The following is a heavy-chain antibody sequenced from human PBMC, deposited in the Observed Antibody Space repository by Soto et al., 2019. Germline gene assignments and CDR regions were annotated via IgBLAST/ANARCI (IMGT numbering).Heavy chain of an antibody. D-gene: IGHD3-16*02. CDR3: AKDDYDYIWGSYRSPAFDY. V-gene: IGHV3-23*01. J-gene: IGHJ4*02. CDR2: ISGSGGST. CDR1: GFTFSSYA. Sequence: GGSLRLSCAASGFTFSSYAMSWVRQAPGKGLEWVSAISGSGGSTYYADSVKGRFTISRDNSKNTLYLQMNSLRAEDTAVYYCAKDDYDYIWGSYRSPAFDYWGQGTLVTVSS.